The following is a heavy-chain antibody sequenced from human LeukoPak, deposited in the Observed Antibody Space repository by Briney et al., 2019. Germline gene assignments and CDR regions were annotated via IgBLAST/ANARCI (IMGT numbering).Heavy chain of an antibody. J-gene: IGHJ4*02. D-gene: IGHD2-2*01. CDR1: GGSFSGYY. CDR2: INHSGST. V-gene: IGHV4-34*01. CDR3: ARGSIVVVPAAKGGVWTGGFPGLDY. Sequence: PSETLSLTCAVYGGSFSGYYWSWIRQPPRKRLEWIGEINHSGSTNYNPSLKSRVTISVDTSKNQFSLKLSSVTAADTAVYYCARGSIVVVPAAKGGVWTGGFPGLDYWGQGTLVTVSS.